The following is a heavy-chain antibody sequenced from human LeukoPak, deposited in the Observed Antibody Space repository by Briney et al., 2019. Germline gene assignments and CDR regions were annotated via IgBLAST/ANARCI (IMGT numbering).Heavy chain of an antibody. D-gene: IGHD3-16*01. CDR1: GYTFTSYG. V-gene: IGHV1-18*01. CDR2: ISAYNGNT. Sequence: ASVKVSCKASGYTFTSYGISWVRQAPGQGFEWMGWISAYNGNTNYAQKLQGRVTMTTDTSTSTAYMELRSLRSDDTAVYYCARSDAVGDYYYYYMDVWGKGTTVTVSS. J-gene: IGHJ6*03. CDR3: ARSDAVGDYYYYYMDV.